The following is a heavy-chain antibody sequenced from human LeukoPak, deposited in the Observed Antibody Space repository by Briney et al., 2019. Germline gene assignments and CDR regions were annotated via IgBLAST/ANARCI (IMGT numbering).Heavy chain of an antibody. Sequence: GASVKVSCKASGYTFTSYGISWVRQAPGQGLEWMGWISAYNGNTNYAQKLQGRVTMTTDTSTSTAYMELRSLRSDDTAVYYCAREGDRSGSGWYIYYYYGMDVWGQGTTVTVSS. J-gene: IGHJ6*02. D-gene: IGHD6-19*01. V-gene: IGHV1-18*01. CDR3: AREGDRSGSGWYIYYYYGMDV. CDR2: ISAYNGNT. CDR1: GYTFTSYG.